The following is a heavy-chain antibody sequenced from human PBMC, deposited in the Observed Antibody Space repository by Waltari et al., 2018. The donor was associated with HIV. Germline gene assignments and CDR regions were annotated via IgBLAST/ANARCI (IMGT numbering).Heavy chain of an antibody. D-gene: IGHD5-12*01. CDR1: GFPFSSFW. J-gene: IGHJ4*02. CDR2: ISSDGRAT. CDR3: ARGVTVATITPFDQ. Sequence: EVQLVESGGGLVQPGGSQRLSCEASGFPFSSFWLHCVRQLPGKGLEWVARISSDGRATTYVDSVKGRFTVSRDNAKNTLSLQMNSLRAEDTAVYYCARGVTVATITPFDQWGQGTLVTVSS. V-gene: IGHV3-74*01.